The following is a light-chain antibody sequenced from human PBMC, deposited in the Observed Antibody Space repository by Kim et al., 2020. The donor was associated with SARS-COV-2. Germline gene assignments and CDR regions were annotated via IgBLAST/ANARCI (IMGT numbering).Light chain of an antibody. Sequence: GSVGDSGTITCRQSQGMRNDLGWYQQKPGKAPKRLIYGASTLDTGVPSRFSGSGSGTEFTLTISSLQPEDFATYYCLQHDSYPLTFGGGTKVDIK. CDR2: GAS. CDR1: QGMRND. V-gene: IGKV1-17*01. J-gene: IGKJ4*01. CDR3: LQHDSYPLT.